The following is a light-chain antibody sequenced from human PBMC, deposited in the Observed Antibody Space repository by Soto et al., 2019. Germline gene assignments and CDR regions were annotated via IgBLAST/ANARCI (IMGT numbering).Light chain of an antibody. V-gene: IGKV3-20*01. J-gene: IGKJ1*01. CDR2: GAL. Sequence: EVVLTQSPGTLSLSPGEGATLSCRASQSVVTSYLAWYQQKYGQSPRLLIYGALYRAPGIPDRFSGSGSGTDFTLSINSLQPEDFASYYCQQSYSTPPTFGQGTKVDIK. CDR1: QSVVTSY. CDR3: QQSYSTPPT.